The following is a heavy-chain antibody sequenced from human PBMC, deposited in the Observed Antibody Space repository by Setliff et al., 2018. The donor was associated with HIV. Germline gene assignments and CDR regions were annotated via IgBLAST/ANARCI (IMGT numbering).Heavy chain of an antibody. CDR3: ARVPRQLLKGAAAYFDY. D-gene: IGHD5-18*01. CDR2: IYYSGST. J-gene: IGHJ4*02. Sequence: PSETLSLTCSVSGGSVSSTSNYWGWIRQPPGKGLEWIGSIYYSGSTYYNPSLKSRVTISVDTSKNQFSLRLSSVTAADTAVYYCARVPRQLLKGAAAYFDYWGQGTLVTVSS. CDR1: GGSVSSTSNY. V-gene: IGHV4-39*07.